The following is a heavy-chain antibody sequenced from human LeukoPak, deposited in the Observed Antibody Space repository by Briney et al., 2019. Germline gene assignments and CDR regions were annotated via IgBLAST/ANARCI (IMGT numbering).Heavy chain of an antibody. CDR1: GGSFSSFY. D-gene: IGHD6-19*01. CDR2: IYDTGST. Sequence: SETLSLTCAVYGGSFSSFYWSWIRQPPGKGLEWIGYIYDTGSTNYNPSLKSRVTISVDTSKNQFSLKLSSVTAADTAVYYCARSPKYSSGWPYGMDVWGQGTTVTVSS. V-gene: IGHV4-59*08. CDR3: ARSPKYSSGWPYGMDV. J-gene: IGHJ6*02.